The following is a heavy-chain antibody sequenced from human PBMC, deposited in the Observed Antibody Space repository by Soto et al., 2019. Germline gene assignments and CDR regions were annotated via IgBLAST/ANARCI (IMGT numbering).Heavy chain of an antibody. CDR2: ISYDGSNK. D-gene: IGHD4-4*01. Sequence: QVQLVESGGGVVQPGRSLRLSCAASGFTFSTYGMHWVRQAPGKGLEWVAVISYDGSNKYYVDSVKGRFTISRDNSKNTLYLHMNSLRVEDTAVYYCANAVTSCSGYYYYGMDVWGQGTTVTVSS. CDR3: ANAVTSCSGYYYYGMDV. V-gene: IGHV3-30*18. J-gene: IGHJ6*02. CDR1: GFTFSTYG.